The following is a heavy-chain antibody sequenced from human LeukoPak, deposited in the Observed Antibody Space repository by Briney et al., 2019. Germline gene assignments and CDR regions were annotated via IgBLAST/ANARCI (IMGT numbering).Heavy chain of an antibody. J-gene: IGHJ4*02. CDR3: ARDGFYDSSGPADY. D-gene: IGHD3-22*01. CDR1: GGTFSSYA. Sequence: SVKVSCKASGGTFSSYAISWVRQAPGQGLEWMGRIIPILGIANYAQKFQGRVTITADESTSTAYMELSSLRSEDTAVYYCARDGFYDSSGPADYWGQGTLVTVSS. V-gene: IGHV1-69*04. CDR2: IIPILGIA.